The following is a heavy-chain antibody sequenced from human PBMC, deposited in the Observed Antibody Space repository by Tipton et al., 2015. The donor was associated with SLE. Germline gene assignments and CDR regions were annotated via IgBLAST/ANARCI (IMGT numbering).Heavy chain of an antibody. V-gene: IGHV4-59*08. CDR2: IYYSGST. D-gene: IGHD3-22*01. J-gene: IGHJ4*02. CDR1: GGSISSYY. Sequence: LSLTCTVSGGSISSYYWSWIRQPPGKGLERIGYIYYSGSTNYNPSHKSRVTISVDTSKNQFSLKLSSVTAADTAVYYCARRLGSSGFDYWGQGTLVTVSS. CDR3: ARRLGSSGFDY.